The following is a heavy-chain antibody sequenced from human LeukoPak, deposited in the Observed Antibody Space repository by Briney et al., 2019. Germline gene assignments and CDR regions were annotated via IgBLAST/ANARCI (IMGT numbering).Heavy chain of an antibody. D-gene: IGHD3-16*01. V-gene: IGHV4-39*01. CDR1: GGSISSTTYY. CDR3: VRGSTLRHYQY. J-gene: IGHJ4*02. Sequence: PSETLSLTCTVSGGSISSTTYYWGWIRRPPGMGLEWIGSTYYSGSTYYNPSLKSRVTVSVDTSKNQSSLILSSVTAADTAVYYCVRGSTLRHYQYWGQGTLVTVSS. CDR2: TYYSGST.